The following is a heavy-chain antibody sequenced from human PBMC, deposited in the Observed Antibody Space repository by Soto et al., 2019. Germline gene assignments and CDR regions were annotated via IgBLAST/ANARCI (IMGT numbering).Heavy chain of an antibody. Sequence: AASVKVSCKASGYTFTSYGISWVRQAPGQGLEWMGWISAYNGNTNYAQKLQGRVTMTTDTSTSTAYMELRSLRSDDTAVYYCARDIVSSGWYTPYNWFDPWGQGTLVTVSS. J-gene: IGHJ5*02. CDR3: ARDIVSSGWYTPYNWFDP. CDR2: ISAYNGNT. D-gene: IGHD6-19*01. CDR1: GYTFTSYG. V-gene: IGHV1-18*04.